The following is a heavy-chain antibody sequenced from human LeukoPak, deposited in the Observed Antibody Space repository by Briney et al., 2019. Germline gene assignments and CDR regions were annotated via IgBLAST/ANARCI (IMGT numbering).Heavy chain of an antibody. V-gene: IGHV3-23*01. J-gene: IGHJ4*02. Sequence: GGSLRLSCAASGFTFSSYGMSWVRQAPGKGLEWVSAISGGGGSTYYADSVKGRFTISRDNSKNTLCLQMNSLRAEDTAVYYCAKEGRSSGPYYFDYWGQGTLVTVSS. CDR1: GFTFSSYG. CDR2: ISGGGGST. CDR3: AKEGRSSGPYYFDY. D-gene: IGHD6-19*01.